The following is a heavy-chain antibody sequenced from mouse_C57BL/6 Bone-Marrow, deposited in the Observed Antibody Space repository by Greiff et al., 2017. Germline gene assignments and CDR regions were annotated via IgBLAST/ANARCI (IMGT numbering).Heavy chain of an antibody. CDR2: ISYDGSN. Sequence: EVKLMESGPCLVKPSQSLSLTCSVTGYSITSGYYWNWIRQFPGNKLEWMGYISYDGSNNYNPSLKNRISITRDTSKNQCFLKLNSVTTGDTATYYCAKAGSSYPLWGQGTLGTGSA. CDR3: AKAGSSYPL. D-gene: IGHD1-1*01. J-gene: IGHJ3*01. V-gene: IGHV3-6*01. CDR1: GYSITSGYY.